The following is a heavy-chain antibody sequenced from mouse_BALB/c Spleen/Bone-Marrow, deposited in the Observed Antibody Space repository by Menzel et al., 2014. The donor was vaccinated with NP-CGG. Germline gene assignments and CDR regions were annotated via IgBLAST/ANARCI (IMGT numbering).Heavy chain of an antibody. J-gene: IGHJ3*01. D-gene: IGHD1-1*01. CDR2: ISTGGST. CDR3: ARNYYGSIAY. CDR1: GFTFSNYA. Sequence: EVKLMESGGALVKPGGSLKLSCAAPGFTFSNYALSWVRQTPEKRLEWVASISTGGSTYYLDSAKGRFTISRDSARNMLYLQMNSLRSEDTSMYYCARNYYGSIAYWGQGTLVTVSA. V-gene: IGHV5-6-5*01.